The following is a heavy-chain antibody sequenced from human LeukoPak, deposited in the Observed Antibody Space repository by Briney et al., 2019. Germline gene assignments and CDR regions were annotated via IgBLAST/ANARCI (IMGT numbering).Heavy chain of an antibody. J-gene: IGHJ4*02. CDR3: ARDISASGIFFDS. D-gene: IGHD6-13*01. Sequence: PGGSLRLSCAASGFTFSTFWMGWVHQVPGKGLEWVANINQGGSAQYYVDSVKGRFTISRDNAENALYLQMNSLRAEDTAVYFCARDISASGIFFDSWGQGTLVTVSS. CDR2: INQGGSAQ. V-gene: IGHV3-7*01. CDR1: GFTFSTFW.